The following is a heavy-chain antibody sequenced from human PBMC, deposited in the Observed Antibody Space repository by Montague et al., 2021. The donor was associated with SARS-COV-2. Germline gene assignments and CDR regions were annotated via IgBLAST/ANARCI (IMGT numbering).Heavy chain of an antibody. CDR3: ALSLRYFDWADAFDV. CDR2: IYNSGST. D-gene: IGHD3-9*01. V-gene: IGHV4-59*13. Sequence: SETLSLTCTASGGSIDNYLWTWIRQPPGKGLEWIGYIYNSGSTNYNPSLKSRVTMSGDTSNNQFSLQLSSVTAADTAMYYCALSLRYFDWADAFDVWGQGTMVIVSS. CDR1: GGSIDNYL. J-gene: IGHJ3*01.